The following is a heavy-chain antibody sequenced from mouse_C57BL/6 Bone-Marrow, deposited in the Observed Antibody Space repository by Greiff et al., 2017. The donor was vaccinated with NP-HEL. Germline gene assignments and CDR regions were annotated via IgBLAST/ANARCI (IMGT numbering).Heavy chain of an antibody. V-gene: IGHV1-64*01. Sequence: QVQLQQPGAELVKPGASVKLSCKASGYTFTSYWMHWVKQRPGQGLEWIGMIHPNSGSTNYNEKFKSKATLTVDKSSSTAYMQLSSLTSEDSAVYYCAVNWTPFAYWGQGTLVTVSA. CDR3: AVNWTPFAY. D-gene: IGHD4-1*01. CDR1: GYTFTSYW. J-gene: IGHJ3*01. CDR2: IHPNSGST.